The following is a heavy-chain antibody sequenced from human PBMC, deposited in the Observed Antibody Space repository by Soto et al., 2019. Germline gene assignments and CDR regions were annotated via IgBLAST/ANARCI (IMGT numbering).Heavy chain of an antibody. CDR3: ASWYYDFWSGPRYYGMDV. D-gene: IGHD3-3*01. Sequence: RASVKVSCKASGGTFSSYAISWVRQAPGQGLEWMGGIIPIFGTANYAQKFQGRVTITADKSTSTAYMELSSLRSEDTAVYYCASWYYDFWSGPRYYGMDVWGQGTTVTVSS. CDR1: GGTFSSYA. V-gene: IGHV1-69*06. CDR2: IIPIFGTA. J-gene: IGHJ6*02.